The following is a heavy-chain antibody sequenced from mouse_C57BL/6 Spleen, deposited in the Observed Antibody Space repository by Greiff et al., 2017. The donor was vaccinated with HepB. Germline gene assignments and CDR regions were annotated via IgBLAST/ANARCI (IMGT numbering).Heavy chain of an antibody. V-gene: IGHV5-9*01. J-gene: IGHJ3*01. CDR2: ISGGGGNT. CDR3: ARPDGYLAWFAY. D-gene: IGHD2-2*01. CDR1: GFTFSSYT. Sequence: DVMLVESGGGLVKPGGSLKLSCAASGFTFSSYTMSWVRQTPEKRLEWVATISGGGGNTYYPDSVKGRFTISRDNAKNTLYLQMSSLRSEDTALYYCARPDGYLAWFAYWGQGTLVTVSA.